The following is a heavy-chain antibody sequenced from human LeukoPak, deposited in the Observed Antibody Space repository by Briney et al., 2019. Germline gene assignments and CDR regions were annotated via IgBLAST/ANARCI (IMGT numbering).Heavy chain of an antibody. D-gene: IGHD6-19*01. V-gene: IGHV1-2*02. Sequence: GASVKVSCKASGYTFTGYYMHWVRQAPGQGLEWMGWINPNSGGTNYAQKFQGRVTMTRDTSISSAYMELSRLRSDDTAVYYCARGIAVAGTRIRVLGYWGQGTLVTVSS. J-gene: IGHJ4*02. CDR2: INPNSGGT. CDR1: GYTFTGYY. CDR3: ARGIAVAGTRIRVLGY.